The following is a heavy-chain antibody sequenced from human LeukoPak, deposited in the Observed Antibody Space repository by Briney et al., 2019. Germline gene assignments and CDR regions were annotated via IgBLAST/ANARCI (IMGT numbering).Heavy chain of an antibody. J-gene: IGHJ4*02. CDR3: AKEGFGDYDY. V-gene: IGHV3-23*01. Sequence: GGSLRLSCAASGFAFSSYAMNWVRQAPGKGLEWISAISSSGDHIYYADSVKGRFTISRDNSKNTVYPLLNSLRAEDTAVYFCAKEGFGDYDYWGQGSLVTVSS. CDR1: GFAFSSYA. D-gene: IGHD4-17*01. CDR2: ISSSGDHI.